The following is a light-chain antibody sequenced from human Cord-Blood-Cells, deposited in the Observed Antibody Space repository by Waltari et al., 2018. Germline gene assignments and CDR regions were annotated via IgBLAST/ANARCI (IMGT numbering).Light chain of an antibody. CDR2: AAS. V-gene: IGKV1-39*01. J-gene: IGKJ2*01. CDR3: QQSYSTPYT. CDR1: QSISTY. Sequence: DLQMTQPPSSLSASVGARVTITCRASQSISTYLNWYQQKPGKAPKLLIYAASSLQSGVPSRFSGSGSGTDFTLTISSLQPEDFATYYCQQSYSTPYTFGQGTKLEIK.